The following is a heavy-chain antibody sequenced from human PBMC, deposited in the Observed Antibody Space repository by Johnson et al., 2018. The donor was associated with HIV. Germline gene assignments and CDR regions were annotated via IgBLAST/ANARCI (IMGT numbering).Heavy chain of an antibody. V-gene: IGHV3-30-3*01. CDR3: AKDQYSSSWYVADAFNI. J-gene: IGHJ3*02. CDR2: ISFDGSNK. CDR1: GFTFSTYA. Sequence: QVQLVESGGGVVQPGRSLRLSCAASGFTFSTYAMHWVRQAPGKGLEWVALISFDGSNKYYVDSVKGRFSISRDNSKNTLYLQMNSLRPEDTALYYCAKDQYSSSWYVADAFNIWGQGTMVTVSS. D-gene: IGHD6-13*01.